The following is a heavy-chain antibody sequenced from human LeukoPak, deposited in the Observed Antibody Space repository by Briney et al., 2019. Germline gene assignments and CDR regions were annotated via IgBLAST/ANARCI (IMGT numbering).Heavy chain of an antibody. CDR1: GFTSSSYS. D-gene: IGHD3-3*01. CDR2: ISTSSSYI. Sequence: PGGSLRLSCAASGFTSSSYSMNWVRQAPGKGLEWVSCISTSSSYIYYADSVKGRFTISRDNAKNSLYLQMNSLRAEDTAVYYCARESQITIFGVVIPTAAFDIWGQGTMVTVSS. J-gene: IGHJ3*02. V-gene: IGHV3-21*01. CDR3: ARESQITIFGVVIPTAAFDI.